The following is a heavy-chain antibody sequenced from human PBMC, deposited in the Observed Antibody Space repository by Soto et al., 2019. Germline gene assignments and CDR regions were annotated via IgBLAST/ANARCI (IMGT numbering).Heavy chain of an antibody. Sequence: GGSLRLSCAASGFTFSSYGMHWVRQAPGKGLEWVAVIWYDGSNKYYADSVKGRFTISRDNSKNTLYLQMNSLRAEDTAVYYCARDTRVNDYGDYTVGKNYYYYYGMDVWGQGTTVTVSS. CDR1: GFTFSSYG. J-gene: IGHJ6*02. V-gene: IGHV3-33*01. CDR3: ARDTRVNDYGDYTVGKNYYYYYGMDV. CDR2: IWYDGSNK. D-gene: IGHD4-17*01.